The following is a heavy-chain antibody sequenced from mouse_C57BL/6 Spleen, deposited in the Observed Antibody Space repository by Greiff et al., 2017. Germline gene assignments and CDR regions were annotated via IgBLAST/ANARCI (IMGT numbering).Heavy chain of an antibody. V-gene: IGHV1-4*01. Sequence: QVQLQQSGAELARPGASVKMSCKASGYTFTSYTMHWVKQRPGQGLEWIGYINPSSGYTKYNQKFKDKATLTADKSSSTAYMQPSSLTSEDSAVYYCARSTTVVATDYFDYWGQGTTLTVSS. D-gene: IGHD1-1*01. CDR2: INPSSGYT. CDR1: GYTFTSYT. J-gene: IGHJ2*01. CDR3: ARSTTVVATDYFDY.